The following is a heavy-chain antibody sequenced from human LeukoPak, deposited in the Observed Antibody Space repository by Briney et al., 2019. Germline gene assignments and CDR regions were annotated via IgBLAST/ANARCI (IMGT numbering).Heavy chain of an antibody. CDR2: IYYSGST. V-gene: IGHV4-59*08. Sequence: SETLSLTCTVSGGSISSYYWSWIRQPPGKGLEWIGYIYYSGSTNYNPSLKSRVTISVDTSKNQFSLKLSSVTAADTAVYCCARHLLAPGPYWFDPWGQGTLVTVSS. J-gene: IGHJ5*02. CDR3: ARHLLAPGPYWFDP. CDR1: GGSISSYY.